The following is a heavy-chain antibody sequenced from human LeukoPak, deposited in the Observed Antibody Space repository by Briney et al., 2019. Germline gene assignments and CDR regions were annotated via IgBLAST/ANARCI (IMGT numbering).Heavy chain of an antibody. D-gene: IGHD3-10*01. CDR3: ARAQLLWFGELSWRAFDI. J-gene: IGHJ3*02. V-gene: IGHV1-18*01. CDR2: ISAYNGNT. Sequence: ASVKVSCKASGYTFTSYGISWVRQAPGQGLEWMGWISAYNGNTSYAQKLQGRVTMTTDTSTSTAYMELRSLRSDDTAVYYCARAQLLWFGELSWRAFDIWGQGTMVTVSS. CDR1: GYTFTSYG.